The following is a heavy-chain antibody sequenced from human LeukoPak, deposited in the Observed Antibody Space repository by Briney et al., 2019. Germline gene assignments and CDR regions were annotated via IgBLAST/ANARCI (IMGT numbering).Heavy chain of an antibody. CDR3: ARRRVTVVRGVDITSYYFDY. J-gene: IGHJ4*02. V-gene: IGHV3-30*02. D-gene: IGHD3-10*01. CDR1: GFTFRNNG. CDR2: LRFDESDN. Sequence: GGSLRLSCAASGFTFRNNGMHWGREAPGRGLEWGAFLRFDESDNFYGDSVKGGFTISKDNAKNSLCLQMNSLRADDTALYYCARRRVTVVRGVDITSYYFDYWGQGTLLTVSS.